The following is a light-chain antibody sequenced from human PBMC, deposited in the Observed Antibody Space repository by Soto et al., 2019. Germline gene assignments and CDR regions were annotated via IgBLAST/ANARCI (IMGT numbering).Light chain of an antibody. CDR2: HAS. CDR3: QQRRTWPPLT. J-gene: IGKJ4*01. Sequence: ETVLTQSPATLSLSPGDRATLSCRASDYVDIYLAWYQQKPGQAPRLLIYHASKRATGIPARFSGSGSGTDFTLPISSLEPEDSGVYYCQQRRTWPPLTFGGGTRVEIK. V-gene: IGKV3-11*01. CDR1: DYVDIY.